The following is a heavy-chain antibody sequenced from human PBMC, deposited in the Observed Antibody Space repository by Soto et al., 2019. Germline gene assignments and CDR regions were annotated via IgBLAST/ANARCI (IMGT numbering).Heavy chain of an antibody. CDR2: ISAYNGNT. V-gene: IGHV1-18*01. CDR3: AREGCSGGSCYSTFDP. Sequence: ASVKVSCRASGYTFTSYGINWVRQAPGQGLEWMGWISAYNGNTNYAQKLQGRVTMTTDTSTSTAYMELRSLRSDDTAVYYCAREGCSGGSCYSTFDPWGQGTLVTVSS. CDR1: GYTFTSYG. J-gene: IGHJ5*02. D-gene: IGHD2-15*01.